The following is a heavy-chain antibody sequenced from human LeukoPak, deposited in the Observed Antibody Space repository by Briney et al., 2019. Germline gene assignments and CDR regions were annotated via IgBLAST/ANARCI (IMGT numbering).Heavy chain of an antibody. J-gene: IGHJ4*02. CDR1: GFTFSSYW. D-gene: IGHD7-27*01. V-gene: IGHV3-74*01. CDR2: INSDGSST. CDR3: ARGPSGWGSLDS. Sequence: PGGSLRLSCAASGFTFSSYWMHWVRQDPGKGLVWVSRINSDGSSTNYADSVKGRFTISRDNAKNTLYLQVKSLRAEDTAVYYCARGPSGWGSLDSWGQGTLVTVSS.